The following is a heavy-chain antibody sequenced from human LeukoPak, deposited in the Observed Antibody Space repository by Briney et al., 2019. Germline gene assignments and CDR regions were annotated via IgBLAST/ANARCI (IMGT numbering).Heavy chain of an antibody. CDR2: ISAYNGNT. V-gene: IGHV1-18*04. CDR1: GYTFTSYY. J-gene: IGHJ3*02. CDR3: ARAIAVAGTSRSAFDI. Sequence: ASVKVSCKASGYTFTSYYMHWVRQAPGQGLEWMGWISAYNGNTNYAQKLQGRVTMTTDTSTSTAYMELRSLRSDDTAVYYCARAIAVAGTSRSAFDIWGQGTMVTVSS. D-gene: IGHD6-19*01.